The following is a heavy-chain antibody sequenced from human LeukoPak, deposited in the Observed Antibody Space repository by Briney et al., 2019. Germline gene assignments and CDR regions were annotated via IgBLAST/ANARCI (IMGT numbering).Heavy chain of an antibody. V-gene: IGHV4-34*01. D-gene: IGHD2-15*01. CDR3: AREVLVAANGWFDP. CDR2: INHSGST. J-gene: IGHJ5*02. Sequence: SETLSLTCAVYGGSFSGYYWSWIRQPPGKGLEWIGEINHSGSTNYNPSLKSRVTISVDTSKNQFSLKLSSVTAADTAVYYCAREVLVAANGWFDPWGQGTLVTVSS. CDR1: GGSFSGYY.